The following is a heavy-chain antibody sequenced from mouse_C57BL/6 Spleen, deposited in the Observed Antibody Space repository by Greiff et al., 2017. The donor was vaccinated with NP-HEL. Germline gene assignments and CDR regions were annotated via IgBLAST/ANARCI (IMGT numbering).Heavy chain of an antibody. CDR3: ARSLLLDGMDY. CDR1: GYTFTSYW. CDR2: IDPSDSYT. Sequence: QVHVKQSGAELVKPGASVKLSCKASGYTFTSYWMQWVKQRPGQGLEWIGEIDPSDSYTNYNQKFKGKATLTVDTSSSPAYMQLSSLTSEDSAVYYCARSLLLDGMDYWGQGTSVTVSS. D-gene: IGHD2-10*01. J-gene: IGHJ4*01. V-gene: IGHV1-50*01.